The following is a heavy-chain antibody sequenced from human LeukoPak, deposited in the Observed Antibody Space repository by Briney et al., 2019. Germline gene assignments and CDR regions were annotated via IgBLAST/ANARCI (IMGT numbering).Heavy chain of an antibody. CDR1: GFTFSSCA. CDR2: ISGSGGST. J-gene: IGHJ4*02. D-gene: IGHD2-21*02. CDR3: VREDTPATANY. V-gene: IGHV3-23*01. Sequence: GGSLRLSCAASGFTFSSCAMSWVRQAPGKGLEWVSVISGSGGSTYYAESVKGRFTISRDNSKDTLFLQMHSLRPGDTAVYYCVREDTPATANYWGQGTLVTISS.